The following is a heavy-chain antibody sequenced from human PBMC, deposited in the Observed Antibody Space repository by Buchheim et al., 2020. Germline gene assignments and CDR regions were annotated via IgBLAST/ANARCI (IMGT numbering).Heavy chain of an antibody. D-gene: IGHD2-2*01. J-gene: IGHJ4*02. V-gene: IGHV3-21*01. CDR2: ISGSAAYQ. CDR3: TRDGPAAGYYFDN. CDR1: GFAFSGDT. Sequence: EVQLVESGGGLVKPGGSLRLSCVASGFAFSGDTMNWVRQAPGKGLEWVSSISGSAAYQYYADSVKGRFSISRDNAKNSLFLQMNSLRVEDTAVYFCTRDGPAAGYYFDNWGQGTL.